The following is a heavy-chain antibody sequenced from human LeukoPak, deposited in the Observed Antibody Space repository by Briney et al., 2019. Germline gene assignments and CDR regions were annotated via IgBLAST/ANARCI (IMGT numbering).Heavy chain of an antibody. CDR2: ISESGST. J-gene: IGHJ6*03. Sequence: SETLSLTCGVSGEPFSGYYWSWIRQPPGKGVEWIGDISESGSTSYNPSLKSRVTISVDPSKNQFSLKLTSMTAADTAVYFCVRGRTDYYYYMDVWGKGTTVTVSS. V-gene: IGHV4-34*01. CDR3: VRGRTDYYYYMDV. CDR1: GEPFSGYY.